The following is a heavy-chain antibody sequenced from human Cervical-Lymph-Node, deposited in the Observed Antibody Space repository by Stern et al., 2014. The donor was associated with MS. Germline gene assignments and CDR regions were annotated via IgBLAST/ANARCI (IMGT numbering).Heavy chain of an antibody. CDR3: ARDDGGNGDFDY. V-gene: IGHV1-2*06. CDR1: GYTFIGQG. Sequence: QVKLGQSGADVKKPGASVKVSCKASGYTFIGQGMHWVRQAPGQGLEWMGRINPDSGGTEYAQQSQGMGTMNRDTSISTDYNELSGLRSDDTAVYYCARDDGGNGDFDYWGQGSLVTVSS. J-gene: IGHJ4*02. D-gene: IGHD4-23*01. CDR2: INPDSGGT.